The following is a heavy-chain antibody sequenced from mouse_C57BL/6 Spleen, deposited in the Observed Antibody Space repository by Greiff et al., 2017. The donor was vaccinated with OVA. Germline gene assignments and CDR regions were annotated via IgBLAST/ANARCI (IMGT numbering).Heavy chain of an antibody. V-gene: IGHV1-54*01. CDR3: AREEANYSGGAY. J-gene: IGHJ3*01. Sequence: VQLQQSGAELVRPGTSVKVSCKASGYAFTNYLIEWVKQRPGQGLEWIGVINPGSGGTNYNEKFKGKATLTADKSSSTAYMQLSSLTSEDSAVYFCAREEANYSGGAYWGQGTLVTVSA. D-gene: IGHD1-1*01. CDR1: GYAFTNYL. CDR2: INPGSGGT.